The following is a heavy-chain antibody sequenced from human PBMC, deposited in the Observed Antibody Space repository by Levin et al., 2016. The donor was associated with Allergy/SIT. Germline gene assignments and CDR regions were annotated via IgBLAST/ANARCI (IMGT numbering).Heavy chain of an antibody. D-gene: IGHD5-24*01. CDR3: ARQDGDGDYYFDY. Sequence: GGSLRLSCKGLGYPFTWYWIAWVRQMPGKGLEWMGIIYPGDSDTRYSPSFQGQVTISADKSINTAYLQWSSLKASDSAMYYCARQDGDGDYYFDYWGQGTLVTVSS. J-gene: IGHJ4*02. V-gene: IGHV5-51*01. CDR1: GYPFTWYW. CDR2: IYPGDSDT.